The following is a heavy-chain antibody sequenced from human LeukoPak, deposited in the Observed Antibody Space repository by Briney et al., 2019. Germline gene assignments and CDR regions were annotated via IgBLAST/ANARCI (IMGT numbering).Heavy chain of an antibody. CDR3: ARVGVYSSSSYHYYYMDV. J-gene: IGHJ6*03. V-gene: IGHV3-7*01. CDR1: GFTFSSYW. D-gene: IGHD6-6*01. CDR2: IKQDGSEK. Sequence: PGGSLRLSCAGSGFTFSSYWMSSVRQAPGKGLEWVANIKQDGSEKYYVDSVKGRFTISRDNAKNSLYLQMNSLRAEDTAVYYCARVGVYSSSSYHYYYMDVWGKGTTVTVSS.